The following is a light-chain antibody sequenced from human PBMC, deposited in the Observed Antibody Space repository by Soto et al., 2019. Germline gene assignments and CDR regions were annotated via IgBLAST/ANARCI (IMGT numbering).Light chain of an antibody. CDR1: QSFDVW. CDR2: DVS. V-gene: IGKV1-5*01. Sequence: DIQMTQSPSTLSASVGDRVTITCRASQSFDVWLAWYQHKPGGAPQLLIYDVSTLYTGVPSRFSGSESGAEFTLTINSLQPEDFATYYCQQLHSYPITFGQGTRLEI. CDR3: QQLHSYPIT. J-gene: IGKJ5*01.